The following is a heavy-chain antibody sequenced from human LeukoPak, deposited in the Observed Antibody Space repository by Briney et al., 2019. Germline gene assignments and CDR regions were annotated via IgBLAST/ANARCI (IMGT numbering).Heavy chain of an antibody. V-gene: IGHV3-21*01. CDR3: AREGTFITARPWYFDY. J-gene: IGHJ4*02. CDR1: GFTFSSYS. D-gene: IGHD6-6*01. CDR2: ISSSSSYI. Sequence: GGSLRLSCAASGFTFSSYSMNWVRQAPGKGLEWVSSISSSSSYIYYADSVKGRFTISRDNAKNSLYLQMNSLRAEDTAVYYCAREGTFITARPWYFDYWGQGTLVTVSS.